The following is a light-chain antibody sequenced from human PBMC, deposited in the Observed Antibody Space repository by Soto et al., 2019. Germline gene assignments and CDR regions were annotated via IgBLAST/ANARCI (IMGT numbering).Light chain of an antibody. Sequence: QSVLTQPRSVSGSPGQSVTISCTGTSSDVGGYKYVSWYQQHPGKVPKLMMFDVSERPSGVPDRFPGSKSGNTASLSISGLQAEDAAYYYCCAYAGSYTVLFGGGTKLTVL. V-gene: IGLV2-11*01. J-gene: IGLJ2*01. CDR2: DVS. CDR1: SSDVGGYKY. CDR3: CAYAGSYTVL.